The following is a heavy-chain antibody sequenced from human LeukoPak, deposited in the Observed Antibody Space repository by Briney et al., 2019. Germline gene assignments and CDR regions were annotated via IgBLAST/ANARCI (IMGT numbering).Heavy chain of an antibody. CDR3: ARETSTGFDY. CDR2: INSDGRST. J-gene: IGHJ4*02. D-gene: IGHD4-11*01. V-gene: IGHV3-74*01. Sequence: GGSLRLSCAGSGFTFSSYWMHWVRQAPGKGRGWESRINSDGRSTSYADSVKGRFTLSRDNAKNTLYLQMNSLRAEDTAVYYCARETSTGFDYWGQGTLVTVSS. CDR1: GFTFSSYW.